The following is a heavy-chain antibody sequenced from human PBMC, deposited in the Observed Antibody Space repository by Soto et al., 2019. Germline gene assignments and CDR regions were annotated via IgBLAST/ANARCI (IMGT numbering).Heavy chain of an antibody. J-gene: IGHJ6*02. CDR1: GFTFSSYA. Sequence: PGGSLRLSCAASGFTFSSYAMSWVRQTPGKGLEWVSTLSGSGGTKYYADSVKGQFTISRDNSKSTLYLQMNSLRAEDTAVYYCAKGPAIVLVPAAMNYYYGMDVWGQGTTVTVSS. CDR3: AKGPAIVLVPAAMNYYYGMDV. CDR2: LSGSGGTK. D-gene: IGHD2-2*01. V-gene: IGHV3-23*01.